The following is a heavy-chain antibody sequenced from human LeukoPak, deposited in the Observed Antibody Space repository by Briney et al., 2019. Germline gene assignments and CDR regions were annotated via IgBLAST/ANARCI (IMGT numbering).Heavy chain of an antibody. CDR2: IYYSGST. Sequence: SETLSLTCTVSGGSISSGGYYWSWIRQHPGKGLEWIGYIYYSGSTYYNPSLKSRVTISVDTSKNQFSLKLSSVTGADTAVYYCASSSGDWFDPWGQGTLVTVSS. D-gene: IGHD6-25*01. CDR1: GGSISSGGYY. CDR3: ASSSGDWFDP. J-gene: IGHJ5*02. V-gene: IGHV4-31*03.